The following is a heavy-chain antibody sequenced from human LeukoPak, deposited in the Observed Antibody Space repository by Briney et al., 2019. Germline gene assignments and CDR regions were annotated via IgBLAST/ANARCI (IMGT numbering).Heavy chain of an antibody. Sequence: GASVKVSCKASGYTFTGHYIHWVRQAPGQGLEYVGWINPNTGGASSPQKFRGRVTMSRDTSINTVYMELTRLTSDDTAVYYCARGHPSAEPPDYWGQGSLVTVSS. J-gene: IGHJ4*02. CDR2: INPNTGGA. D-gene: IGHD3-10*01. CDR3: ARGHPSAEPPDY. V-gene: IGHV1-2*02. CDR1: GYTFTGHY.